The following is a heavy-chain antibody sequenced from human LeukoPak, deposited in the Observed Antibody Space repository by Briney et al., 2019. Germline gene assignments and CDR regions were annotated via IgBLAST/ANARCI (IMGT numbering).Heavy chain of an antibody. CDR2: IYPGDSDT. CDR3: ARGGYCSSTSCYNNWFDP. V-gene: IGHV5-51*01. Sequence: GESLKISCKGSGYRFTSYWIGWVRQMPGKGLEWMGIIYPGDSDTRYSPSFQGQVTISADKSISTAYLQWSSLKASDTAMYYCARGGYCSSTSCYNNWFDPWGQGTLVTVSS. D-gene: IGHD2-2*02. J-gene: IGHJ5*02. CDR1: GYRFTSYW.